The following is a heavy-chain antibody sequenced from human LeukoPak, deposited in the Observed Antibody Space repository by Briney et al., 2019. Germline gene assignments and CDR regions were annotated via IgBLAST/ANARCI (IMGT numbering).Heavy chain of an antibody. CDR2: IYYSGTT. J-gene: IGHJ6*03. Sequence: SETLSLTCTVSAGSIDSSSYYWDWIRQPPGKGLEWLGNIYYSGTTFYTSSLKSRVTISTDMSKNQFSLRLTSVTAADTAVYYCARQRADYFYHYMDVWGKGTTVIVSS. CDR1: AGSIDSSSYY. V-gene: IGHV4-39*01. CDR3: ARQRADYFYHYMDV.